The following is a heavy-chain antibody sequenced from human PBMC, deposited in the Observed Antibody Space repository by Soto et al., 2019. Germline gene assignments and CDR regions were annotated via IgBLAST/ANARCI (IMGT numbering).Heavy chain of an antibody. CDR1: GGSISSSSYY. CDR2: IYYSGST. D-gene: IGHD3-16*01. J-gene: IGHJ6*03. CDR3: ASQALYSDYIWDNYYYYYMDV. Sequence: SETLSLTCTVSGGSISSSSYYWGWIRQPPGKGLEWIGSIYYSGSTYYNPSLKSRVTISVDTSKNQFSLKLSSVTAADTAVYYCASQALYSDYIWDNYYYYYMDVWGKGTTVTVSS. V-gene: IGHV4-39*01.